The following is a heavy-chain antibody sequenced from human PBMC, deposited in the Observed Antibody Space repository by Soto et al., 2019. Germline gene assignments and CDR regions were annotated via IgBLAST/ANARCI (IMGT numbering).Heavy chain of an antibody. CDR1: GYTFTSYG. J-gene: IGHJ5*02. CDR3: AGPGEYYFGSSGYGNWFDP. V-gene: IGHV1-18*01. CDR2: ISAYNGNT. D-gene: IGHD3-22*01. Sequence: ASVKVSCKASGYTFTSYGISRVRQAPGQGLEWMGWISAYNGNTNYAQKHQGRVTKTTDPSTSTDYMELRNLRSDDTAVYYCAGPGEYYFGSSGYGNWFDPWG.